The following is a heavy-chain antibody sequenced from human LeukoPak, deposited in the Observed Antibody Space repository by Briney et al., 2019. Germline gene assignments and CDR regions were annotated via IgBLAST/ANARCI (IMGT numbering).Heavy chain of an antibody. D-gene: IGHD2-2*02. CDR3: AKETSYCSSTSCYTGVAY. J-gene: IGHJ4*02. CDR1: GFTFSSYA. Sequence: PGGSLRLSCSASGFTFSSYAMSWVRQAPGKGLEWVSAISGSGGTTYYADSVKGRFTISRDNSKKTLYLQMNSLRAEDTAVYYCAKETSYCSSTSCYTGVAYWGQGTLVTVSS. V-gene: IGHV3-23*01. CDR2: ISGSGGTT.